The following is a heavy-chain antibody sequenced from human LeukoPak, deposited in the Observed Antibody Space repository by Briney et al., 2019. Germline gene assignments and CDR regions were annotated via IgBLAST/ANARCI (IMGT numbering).Heavy chain of an antibody. CDR2: LYHTGSA. D-gene: IGHD1-1*01. CDR3: ARDRGTWNDDGFDY. J-gene: IGHJ4*02. Sequence: PSETLSLTCTVSGGSISSNNYYWGWIRQPPGKGLEWIGSLYHTGSAYYNPSLKSRVTISMDVSKNHFSLKLSSVTAADTAVYYCARDRGTWNDDGFDYWGQGTLVTVSS. V-gene: IGHV4-39*02. CDR1: GGSISSNNYY.